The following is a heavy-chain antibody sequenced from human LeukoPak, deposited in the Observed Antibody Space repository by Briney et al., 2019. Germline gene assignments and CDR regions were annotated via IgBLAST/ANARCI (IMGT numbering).Heavy chain of an antibody. CDR1: GGSFSGYY. V-gene: IGHV4-34*01. CDR3: ARGGVRKWELLFMGFDP. Sequence: SETLSLTCAVYGGSFSGYYWSWIRQPPGKGLEWIGEINHSGSTNYNPSLKSRVTISVDTSKNQFSLKLSSVTAADTAVYYCARGGVRKWELLFMGFDPWGQGTLVTVSS. J-gene: IGHJ5*02. CDR2: INHSGST. D-gene: IGHD1-26*01.